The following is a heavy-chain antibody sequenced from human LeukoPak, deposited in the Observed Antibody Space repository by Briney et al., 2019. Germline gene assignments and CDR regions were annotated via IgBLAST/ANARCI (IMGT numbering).Heavy chain of an antibody. CDR1: GFTFSSYA. D-gene: IGHD4/OR15-4a*01. J-gene: IGHJ4*02. V-gene: IGHV3-64*01. CDR3: ARDRCRCFDY. Sequence: GGSLRLSCAASGFTFSSYAMHWVRQAPGKGLEYVSAISSNGGSTYYANSVKGRFTISRDNPKNTLYLQMGSLRAEDMAVYYCARDRCRCFDYWGQGTLVTVSS. CDR2: ISSNGGST.